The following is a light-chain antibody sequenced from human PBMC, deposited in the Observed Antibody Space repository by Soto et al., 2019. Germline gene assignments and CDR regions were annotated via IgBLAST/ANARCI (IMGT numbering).Light chain of an antibody. CDR3: QSYDSSLSGFV. CDR1: SSNIGAGYD. V-gene: IGLV1-40*01. Sequence: QSVLTQPPSVSGAPGHRVTISCTGSSSNIGAGYDVHWYHHLPGTAPKLLIYTNTNRPSGVPDRFSGSKSGTSASLAITGLQAEDEADYYCQSYDSSLSGFVFGTGTKVTVL. J-gene: IGLJ1*01. CDR2: TNT.